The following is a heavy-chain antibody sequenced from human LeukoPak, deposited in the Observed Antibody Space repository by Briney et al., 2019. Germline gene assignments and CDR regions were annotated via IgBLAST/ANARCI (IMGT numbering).Heavy chain of an antibody. CDR2: IYYSGST. V-gene: IGHV4-39*02. CDR3: ARETSRYCSGGSCPYLDY. D-gene: IGHD2-15*01. CDR1: GVSISSSSYY. J-gene: IGHJ4*02. Sequence: PSETLSLTCTVSGVSISSSSYYWGWIRQPPGKGLEWIGSIYYSGSTYYNPSLKSRVTISVDTSKNQFSLKLSSVTAADTAVYYCARETSRYCSGGSCPYLDYWGQGTLVTVSS.